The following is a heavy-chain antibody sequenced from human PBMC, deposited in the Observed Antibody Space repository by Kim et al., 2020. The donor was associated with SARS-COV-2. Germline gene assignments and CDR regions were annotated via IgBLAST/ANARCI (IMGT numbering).Heavy chain of an antibody. J-gene: IGHJ5*02. CDR1: GFTFSSYA. CDR3: ARDRGPTRVLDP. Sequence: GGSLRLSCAASGFTFSSYAMHWVRQAPGKGLEWVAVISYDGSNKYYADSVKGRFTISRDNSKNTLYLQMNSLRAEDTAVYYCARDRGPTRVLDPWGQGTL. V-gene: IGHV3-30-3*01. D-gene: IGHD3-10*01. CDR2: ISYDGSNK.